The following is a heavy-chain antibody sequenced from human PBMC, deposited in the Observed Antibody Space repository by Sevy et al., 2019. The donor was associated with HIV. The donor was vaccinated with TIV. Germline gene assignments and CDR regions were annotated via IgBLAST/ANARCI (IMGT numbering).Heavy chain of an antibody. J-gene: IGHJ4*02. CDR3: AKDSYFDNTLFDY. CDR2: ISGSGGST. V-gene: IGHV3-23*01. CDR1: GVTISNYA. Sequence: GGSLRLSCATSGVTISNYAMNRVRQAPGKGLEWVSGISGSGGSTYYADSVKGRFTISRDNSKNTLYLQMNSLRAEDTAVYYCAKDSYFDNTLFDYWGQGTLVTVSS. D-gene: IGHD3-22*01.